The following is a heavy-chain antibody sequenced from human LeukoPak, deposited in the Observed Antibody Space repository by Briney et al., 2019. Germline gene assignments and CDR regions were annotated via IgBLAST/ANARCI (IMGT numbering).Heavy chain of an antibody. Sequence: GGSLRLSCAASGFTFSSYSMKWVRQAPGKGLEWVSSISSSSSYIYYADSVKGRFTISRDNAKNSLYLQMNSLRAEDTAVYYCARDLRGYSYGPDYWGQGTLVTVSS. J-gene: IGHJ4*02. V-gene: IGHV3-21*01. CDR1: GFTFSSYS. D-gene: IGHD5-18*01. CDR3: ARDLRGYSYGPDY. CDR2: ISSSSSYI.